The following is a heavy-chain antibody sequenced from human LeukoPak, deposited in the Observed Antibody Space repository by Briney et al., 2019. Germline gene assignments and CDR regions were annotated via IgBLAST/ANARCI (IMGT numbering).Heavy chain of an antibody. CDR3: ARPTSIITAANIYYFYYGMDV. J-gene: IGHJ6*02. D-gene: IGHD3-10*01. CDR1: GFTFTSYY. Sequence: ASVKLSCTASGFTFTSYYMHWVRQAPGQGLEWMGIINPSGGITTYAHTFQGRVTMTRDTSTSTVYMELSSLRSEDTAVYYCARPTSIITAANIYYFYYGMDVWGQGTTVTVSS. V-gene: IGHV1-46*01. CDR2: INPSGGIT.